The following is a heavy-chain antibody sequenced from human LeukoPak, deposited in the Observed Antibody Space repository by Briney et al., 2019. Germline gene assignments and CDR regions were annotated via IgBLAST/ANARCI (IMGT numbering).Heavy chain of an antibody. D-gene: IGHD1-26*01. J-gene: IGHJ4*02. V-gene: IGHV3-48*02. CDR3: ARDRPNREPLFHFDF. CDR1: GFTFNSFS. CDR2: ISSTSITI. Sequence: TGGSLRLSCAASGFTFNSFSMNWVRQAPGQGLEWVSYISSTSITIYYADSVKGRFTISRDNAKNSLYLQMNSLRDEDTAVYYCARDRPNREPLFHFDFWGRGTLVTVSS.